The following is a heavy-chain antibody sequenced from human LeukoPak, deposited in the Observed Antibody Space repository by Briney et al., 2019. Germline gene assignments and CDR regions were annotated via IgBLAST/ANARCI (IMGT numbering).Heavy chain of an antibody. D-gene: IGHD5-18*01. CDR3: ARGQEYSYGQFGY. J-gene: IGHJ4*02. Sequence: GGSLRLSCAASGFTFSSYGMHWVRQAPGKGLEWVAVISYDGSNKYYADSVKGRFTISKDNAKNTMYLQINSLRADDTAVYYCARGQEYSYGQFGYWGQGTLVTVSS. CDR1: GFTFSSYG. CDR2: ISYDGSNK. V-gene: IGHV3-30*12.